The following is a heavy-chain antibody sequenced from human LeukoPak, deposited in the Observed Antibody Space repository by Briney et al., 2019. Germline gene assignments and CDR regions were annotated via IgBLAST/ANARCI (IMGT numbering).Heavy chain of an antibody. CDR3: TRVRDSSAYHAFDI. D-gene: IGHD3-22*01. J-gene: IGHJ3*02. CDR2: VRNKANNYAT. Sequence: GGSLRLSCAASGFTFSGYSMHWVRQASGKGLEWVGRVRNKANNYATAYAASMKGRFTISRDDSKNTLYLQMNSLKAEDTAVYYCTRVRDSSAYHAFDIWGQGTMVTVSS. V-gene: IGHV3-73*01. CDR1: GFTFSGYS.